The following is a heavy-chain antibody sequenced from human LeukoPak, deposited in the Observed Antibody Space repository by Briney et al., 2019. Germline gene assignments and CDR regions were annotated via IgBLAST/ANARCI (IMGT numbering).Heavy chain of an antibody. V-gene: IGHV3-23*01. CDR1: GFTFSSYA. CDR3: AKDYRVGATSSNYFDY. Sequence: PGGSLRLSCAASGFTFSSYAMSWVRQAPGKGLEWVSAISGGGGSTYYADSVKGRFTISRDNSKNTLYLQMNSLRAEGTAVYYCAKDYRVGATSSNYFDYWGQGTLVTVSS. CDR2: ISGGGGST. D-gene: IGHD1-26*01. J-gene: IGHJ4*02.